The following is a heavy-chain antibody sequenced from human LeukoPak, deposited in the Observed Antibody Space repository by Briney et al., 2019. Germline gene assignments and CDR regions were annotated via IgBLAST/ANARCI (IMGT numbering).Heavy chain of an antibody. CDR3: ARVATVSSSSWPFYTYYYMDV. D-gene: IGHD6-13*01. CDR1: GGSISSGGYY. V-gene: IGHV4-31*03. J-gene: IGHJ6*03. CDR2: IYYSGST. Sequence: SETLSLTCTVSGGSISSGGYYWSWIRQHPGKGLEWIGYIYYSGSTYYNPSLKSRVTISVDTSKNQFSLKLSSVTAADRAVYYCARVATVSSSSWPFYTYYYMDVWGKGTTVTVSS.